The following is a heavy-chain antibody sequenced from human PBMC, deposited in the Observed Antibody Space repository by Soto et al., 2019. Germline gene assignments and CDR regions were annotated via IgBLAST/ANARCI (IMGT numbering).Heavy chain of an antibody. Sequence: QVQLVESGGGVVQPGRSLRLSCAASGFTFSSYAMHWVRQAPGKGLEWVAVISYDGSNKYYADSVKGRFTISRDNAKNRLYLQRNSLKAAETAVYYCARPLWRDDYNWGYCGFWGRGTLVTVSS. J-gene: IGHJ2*01. CDR3: ARPLWRDDYNWGYCGF. V-gene: IGHV3-30-3*01. CDR2: ISYDGSNK. CDR1: GFTFSSYA. D-gene: IGHD1-20*01.